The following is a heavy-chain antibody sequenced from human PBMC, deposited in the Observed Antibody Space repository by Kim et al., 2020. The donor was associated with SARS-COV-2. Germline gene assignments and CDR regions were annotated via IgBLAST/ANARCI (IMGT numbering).Heavy chain of an antibody. D-gene: IGHD4-17*01. Sequence: SETLSLTCAVYGGSFSGYYWSWIRQPPGKGLEWIGEINHSGSTNYNPSLKSRVTISVDTSKNQFSLKLSSVTAADTAVYYCARASYGDYPNYYYYGMDVWGQGTTVTVSS. CDR3: ARASYGDYPNYYYYGMDV. CDR2: INHSGST. CDR1: GGSFSGYY. V-gene: IGHV4-34*01. J-gene: IGHJ6*02.